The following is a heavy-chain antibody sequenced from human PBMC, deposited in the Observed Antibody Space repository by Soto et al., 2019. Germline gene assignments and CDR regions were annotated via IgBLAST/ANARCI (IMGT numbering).Heavy chain of an antibody. D-gene: IGHD3-10*01. CDR2: MFHRGNT. CDR1: GDSISSNGYH. V-gene: IGHV4-39*01. Sequence: QLQLQESGPGLVKPSETLSLTCTVSGDSISSNGYHWGWIRQTPGKGLEWIGSMFHRGNTYHSPSLKSRVTISVDTSKNQFSLNLRSVTAADTAVYYCARHRGPTGPNSWGQGTLVTVSS. J-gene: IGHJ4*02. CDR3: ARHRGPTGPNS.